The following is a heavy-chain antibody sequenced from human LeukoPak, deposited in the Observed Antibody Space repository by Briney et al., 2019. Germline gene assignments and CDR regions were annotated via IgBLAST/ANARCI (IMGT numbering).Heavy chain of an antibody. CDR3: VRSIAYYYYGMDV. CDR2: IIPIFGTA. V-gene: IGHV1-69*06. CDR1: GGTFSSYA. D-gene: IGHD3-10*01. J-gene: IGHJ6*04. Sequence: SVKVSCKASGGTFSSYAISWVRQAPGQGLEWMGGIIPIFGTANYAQKFQGRVTITADKSTSTAYMGLSSLRSEDTAVYYCVRSIAYYYYGMDVWGKGTTVTVSS.